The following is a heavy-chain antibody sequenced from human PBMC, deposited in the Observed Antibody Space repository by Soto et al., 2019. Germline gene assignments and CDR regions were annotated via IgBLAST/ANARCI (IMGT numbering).Heavy chain of an antibody. CDR2: IDPSDSYT. J-gene: IGHJ5*02. V-gene: IGHV5-10-1*01. CDR1: GYSFTSYW. Sequence: PGESLKISCKGSGYSFTSYWISWVRQMPGKGLEWMGRIDPSDSYTNYSPSFQGHVTISADKSISTAYLQWSSLKASDTAMYYCARHFSPDSDWFDPWGQGTLVTVSS. CDR3: ARHFSPDSDWFDP. D-gene: IGHD2-21*02.